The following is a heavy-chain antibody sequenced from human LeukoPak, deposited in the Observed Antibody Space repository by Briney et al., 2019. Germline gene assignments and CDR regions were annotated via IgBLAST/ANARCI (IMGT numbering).Heavy chain of an antibody. Sequence: GASVKVSCKASGYTFTGYYMHWVRQAPGQGLEWMGWISPNCGGKNYAQNFQGRVTMTRDTSISTAYMELSRLRSDDTAVYYCARETTVAGTIDYWGQGTLVTVFS. CDR3: ARETTVAGTIDY. CDR2: ISPNCGGK. J-gene: IGHJ4*02. D-gene: IGHD6-19*01. CDR1: GYTFTGYY. V-gene: IGHV1-2*02.